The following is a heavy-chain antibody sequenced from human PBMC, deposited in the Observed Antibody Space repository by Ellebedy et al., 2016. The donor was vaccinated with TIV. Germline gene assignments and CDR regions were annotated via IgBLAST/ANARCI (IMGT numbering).Heavy chain of an antibody. CDR1: GGSFNNDH. D-gene: IGHD4-17*01. CDR3: ARHSTVTTIGT. Sequence: MPSETLSLTCLVSGGSFNNDHWGWIRQPPGKGLEWIGSFSQSGSTYYNPSLTSRVTISVDTSKNQFSLKLSSVTAADTAIFYCARHSTVTTIGTWGQGALVTVSS. J-gene: IGHJ5*02. V-gene: IGHV4-39*01. CDR2: FSQSGST.